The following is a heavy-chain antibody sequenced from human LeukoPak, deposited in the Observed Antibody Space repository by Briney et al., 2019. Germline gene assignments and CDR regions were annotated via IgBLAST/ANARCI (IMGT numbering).Heavy chain of an antibody. CDR1: GYTFTGYY. Sequence: ASVKVSCKASGYTFTGYYMHWVRQAPGQGLEWMGWISAYNGNTNYAQKLQGRVTMTTDTSTGTAYMELRSLRSDDTAVYYCARDGYSGYGDFDYWGQGTLVTVSS. CDR2: ISAYNGNT. J-gene: IGHJ4*02. D-gene: IGHD5-12*01. V-gene: IGHV1-18*04. CDR3: ARDGYSGYGDFDY.